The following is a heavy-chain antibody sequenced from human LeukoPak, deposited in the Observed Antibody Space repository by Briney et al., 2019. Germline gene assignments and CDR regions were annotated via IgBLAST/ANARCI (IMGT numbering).Heavy chain of an antibody. Sequence: SETLSLTCTVSGRSISSGSYYWSWIRQPAGKGLEWIGRIYTSGSTNYNPSLKSRVTISVDTSKNQFSLKLSSVTAADTAVYYCARGPWDNWFDPWGQGTLVTVSS. CDR2: IYTSGST. J-gene: IGHJ5*02. V-gene: IGHV4-61*02. CDR3: ARGPWDNWFDP. CDR1: GRSISSGSYY. D-gene: IGHD7-27*01.